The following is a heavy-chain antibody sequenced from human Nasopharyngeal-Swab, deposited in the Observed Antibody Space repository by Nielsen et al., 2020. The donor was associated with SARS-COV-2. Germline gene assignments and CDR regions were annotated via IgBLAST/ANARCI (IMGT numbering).Heavy chain of an antibody. D-gene: IGHD2/OR15-2a*01. CDR1: GGSISSSSYY. V-gene: IGHV3-23*01. CDR2: ISGSGRST. J-gene: IGHJ4*02. Sequence: ETLSLTCTVSGGSISSSSYYWGWIRQPPGKGLEWVSAISGSGRSTYYADSVKGRFTISRDNSKNTLYLQMNSLRAEDTAVYFCAKLDIGGWLGSTTGYFDYWGQGTLVTVSS. CDR3: AKLDIGGWLGSTTGYFDY.